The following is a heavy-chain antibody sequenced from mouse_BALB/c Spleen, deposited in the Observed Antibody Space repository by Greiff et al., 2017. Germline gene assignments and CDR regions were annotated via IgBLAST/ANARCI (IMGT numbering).Heavy chain of an antibody. CDR1: GYTFTSYW. J-gene: IGHJ4*01. CDR3: TRRKYGNYDYAMDY. D-gene: IGHD2-10*02. CDR2: IYPGNSDT. V-gene: IGHV1-5*01. Sequence: VQLQQSGTVLARPGASVKMSCKASGYTFTSYWMHWVKQRPGQGLEWIGAIYPGNSDTSYNQKFKGKAKLTAVTSTSTAYMELSSLTNEDSAVYYCTRRKYGNYDYAMDYWGQGTSVTVSS.